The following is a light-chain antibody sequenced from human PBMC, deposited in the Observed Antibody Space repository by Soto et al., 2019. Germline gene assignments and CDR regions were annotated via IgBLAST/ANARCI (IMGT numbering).Light chain of an antibody. CDR3: QQFYYYPHT. J-gene: IGKJ2*01. V-gene: IGKV1-39*01. CDR2: GTS. CDR1: HTIATY. Sequence: EIQMTQSPASLSASVGERVTLTCRASHTIATYLNWYQQKAGKVPEVLIYGTSTLQPGVPSRFTGSGYGIDFTLTINNVQPEDFATYYCQQFYYYPHTFGQGTKLEVK.